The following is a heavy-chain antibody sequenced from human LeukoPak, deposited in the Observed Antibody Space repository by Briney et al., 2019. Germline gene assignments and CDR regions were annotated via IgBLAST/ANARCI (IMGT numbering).Heavy chain of an antibody. V-gene: IGHV1-18*01. CDR3: ARDLSSTRLRI. CDR1: GGTFSSYA. J-gene: IGHJ3*02. D-gene: IGHD2-2*01. Sequence: VASVKVSCKASGGTFSSYAISWVRQAPGQGLEWMGWISAYNGNTNYAQKLQGRVTMTTDTSTSTAYMELRSLRSDDTAVYYCARDLSSTRLRIWGQGTMVTVSS. CDR2: ISAYNGNT.